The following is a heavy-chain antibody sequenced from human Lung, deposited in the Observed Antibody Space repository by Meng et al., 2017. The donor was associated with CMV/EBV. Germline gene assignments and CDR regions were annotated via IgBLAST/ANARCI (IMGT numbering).Heavy chain of an antibody. D-gene: IGHD4/OR15-4a*01. CDR2: IYYNRGT. CDR1: GGSISHYC. V-gene: IGHV4-59*01. CDR3: ARGHYGDSSDYFDF. J-gene: IGHJ4*02. Sequence: SETLSLXXTVPGGSISHYCWNWIRQPPGKGLEWIGYIYYNRGTNYNPSLKGRVTISLETSKNQFSLKLSSVTAADTAVYYCARGHYGDSSDYFDFWGQGTPVTVSS.